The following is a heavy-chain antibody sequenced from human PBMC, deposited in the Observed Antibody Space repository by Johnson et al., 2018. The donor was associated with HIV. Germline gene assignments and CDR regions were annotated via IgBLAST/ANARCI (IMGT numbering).Heavy chain of an antibody. CDR1: GFTFSSYG. Sequence: QVHLVESGGGVVQPGGSLRLSCAASGFTFSSYGMHWVRQAPGKGLEWVAFIRYDGSNKYYADSVKGRFTISRDNSKNTLYLQMNSLRAEDTAVYYCAKERGIVVVRDAFDIWGQGTMVTVSS. D-gene: IGHD3-22*01. V-gene: IGHV3-30*02. CDR3: AKERGIVVVRDAFDI. CDR2: IRYDGSNK. J-gene: IGHJ3*02.